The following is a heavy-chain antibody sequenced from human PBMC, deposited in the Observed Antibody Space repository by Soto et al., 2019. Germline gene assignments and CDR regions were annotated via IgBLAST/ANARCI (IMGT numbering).Heavy chain of an antibody. CDR3: ARGVDVDYGEYGYFQH. Sequence: QVQLVQSGAEVKKPGASVKVSCKTSGYSFRDYVISWVRQAPGQGLEWLGWLAPYNGNTRNAQKIQGRVTMTTDTSTRTAYMELRSLTSDDTAGYYCARGVDVDYGEYGYFQHWGQGTLLTLSS. D-gene: IGHD4-17*01. V-gene: IGHV1-18*01. CDR2: LAPYNGNT. J-gene: IGHJ1*01. CDR1: GYSFRDYV.